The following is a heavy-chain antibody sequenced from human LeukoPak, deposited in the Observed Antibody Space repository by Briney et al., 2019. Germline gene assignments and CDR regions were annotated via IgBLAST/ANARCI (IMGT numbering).Heavy chain of an antibody. J-gene: IGHJ4*02. Sequence: ASVKVSCKASGYTFSNYGISWVRQAPGLGLEWMGWASYNGNTNYAQKFQDRVTMTTDTSTTTAYMELRSLESDDTAVYYCARHSGSGWQALGYWGQGTLVTVSS. V-gene: IGHV1-18*04. CDR2: ASYNGNT. CDR3: ARHSGSGWQALGY. CDR1: GYTFSNYG. D-gene: IGHD6-19*01.